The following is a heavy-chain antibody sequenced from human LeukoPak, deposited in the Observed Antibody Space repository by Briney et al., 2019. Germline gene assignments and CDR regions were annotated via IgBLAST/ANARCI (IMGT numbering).Heavy chain of an antibody. V-gene: IGHV5-51*01. CDR1: GYSVTTYW. Sequence: GESLKISCKGSGYSVTTYWIGWVRQMPGKGLEWMGIIYPGDSNIKYRPSFQGQVTISADKSINTAYLQWSSLKASDTAMYYCARHGRLSSGYHYIDYWGQGTLVTVSS. CDR3: ARHGRLSSGYHYIDY. J-gene: IGHJ4*02. CDR2: IYPGDSNI. D-gene: IGHD5-18*01.